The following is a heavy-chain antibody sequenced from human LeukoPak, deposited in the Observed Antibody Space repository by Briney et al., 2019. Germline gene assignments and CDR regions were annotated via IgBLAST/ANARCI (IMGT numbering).Heavy chain of an antibody. CDR3: ARHGAPGYCSSTSCYTTGLFDY. V-gene: IGHV4-38-2*02. Sequence: PSETLSLSCTVSGYSISSGYYWGWIRQPPGKGLEWIGSIYHSGSTYYNPSLKSRVTISGDTSKNQFSLKLSSVTAADTAVYYCARHGAPGYCSSTSCYTTGLFDYWGQGTLVTVSS. CDR2: IYHSGST. J-gene: IGHJ4*02. D-gene: IGHD2-2*02. CDR1: GYSISSGYY.